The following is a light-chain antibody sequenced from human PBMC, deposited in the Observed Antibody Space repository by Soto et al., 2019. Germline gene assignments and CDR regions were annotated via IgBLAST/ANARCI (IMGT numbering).Light chain of an antibody. CDR1: ESGSSN. V-gene: IGKV3-15*01. Sequence: EIEMTQSPATLSLSPGARVPLSCRAGESGSSNWAWYHQKAGQAPRLLIYGAATRATGMPARFSGSGSGTEFTLIISSLQSEDFAVYYCQQYNNWPPWTFGQGTKVDIK. CDR3: QQYNNWPPWT. CDR2: GAA. J-gene: IGKJ1*01.